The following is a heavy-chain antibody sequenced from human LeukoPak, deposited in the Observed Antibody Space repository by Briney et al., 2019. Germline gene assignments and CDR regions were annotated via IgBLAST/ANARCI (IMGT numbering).Heavy chain of an antibody. V-gene: IGHV3-30*18. CDR1: GFTFSSYG. CDR3: AKEATVTYGARTFDY. Sequence: PGGSLRLSCAASGFTFSSYGMHWVRQAPGKGLEWVAVISYDGSNKYYADSVKGRFTISRDNSKNTLYPQMNSLRAEDTAVYYCAKEATVTYGARTFDYWGQGTLVTVSS. CDR2: ISYDGSNK. D-gene: IGHD4-17*01. J-gene: IGHJ4*02.